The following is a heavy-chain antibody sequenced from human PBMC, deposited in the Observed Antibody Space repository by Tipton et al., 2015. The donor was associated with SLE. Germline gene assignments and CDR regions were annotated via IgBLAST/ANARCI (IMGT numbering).Heavy chain of an antibody. CDR3: ARGGVGTGTYFDY. CDR2: IYYSGST. D-gene: IGHD3-16*01. J-gene: IGHJ4*02. CDR1: GGSLSSHY. Sequence: TLSLTCTVSGGSLSSHYWSWIRQSPGKGLEWIAYIYYSGSTTYNPSLKSRVTISVDTSRNQFSLKLNSVTAADTAVYYCARGGVGTGTYFDYWGQGTLVTVSS. V-gene: IGHV4-59*11.